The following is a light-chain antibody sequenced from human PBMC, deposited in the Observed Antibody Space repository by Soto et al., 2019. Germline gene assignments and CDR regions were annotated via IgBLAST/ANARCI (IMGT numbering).Light chain of an antibody. Sequence: EILLTKSPPTFLWSPGKRATLSSRASKGVRGYLAWYQQKPGQAPRLLIYDASNRATGIPARFSGSGSGTDFTLTISSLEPEDFAVYYCQHRSSWPLTFGGGTKVEIK. CDR2: DAS. V-gene: IGKV3-11*01. CDR1: KGVRGY. CDR3: QHRSSWPLT. J-gene: IGKJ4*01.